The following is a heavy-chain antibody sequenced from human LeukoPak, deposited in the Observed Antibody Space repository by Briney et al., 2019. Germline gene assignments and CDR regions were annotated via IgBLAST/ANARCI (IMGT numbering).Heavy chain of an antibody. Sequence: GGSLRLSCTVSGFTVSSNSWSWVRQAPGKGLEWVSFIYSGGKTHSSDSVKGRFTISRDNSKNTLYLQMSSLRAEDTAIYYCARRAGEYSHPYDYWGQGTLVTVSS. CDR1: GFTVSSNS. CDR3: ARRAGEYSHPYDY. D-gene: IGHD2-15*01. V-gene: IGHV3-53*01. J-gene: IGHJ4*02. CDR2: IYSGGKT.